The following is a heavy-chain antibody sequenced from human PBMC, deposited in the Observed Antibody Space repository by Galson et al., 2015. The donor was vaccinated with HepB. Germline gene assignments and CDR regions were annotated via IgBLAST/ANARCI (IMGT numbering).Heavy chain of an antibody. CDR2: IYSGGST. CDR3: ARENYYDSSGYYHDAFDI. CDR1: GFTVSSNY. D-gene: IGHD3-22*01. Sequence: SLRLSCAASGFTVSSNYMSWVRQAPGKGLEWVSVIYSGGSTYYADSVKGRFTISRDNSKNTLYLQMNSLRAEDTAVYYCARENYYDSSGYYHDAFDIWGQGTMVTVSS. V-gene: IGHV3-53*01. J-gene: IGHJ3*02.